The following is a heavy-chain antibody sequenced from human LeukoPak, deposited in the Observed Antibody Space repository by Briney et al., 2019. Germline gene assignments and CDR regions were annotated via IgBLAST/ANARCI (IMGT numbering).Heavy chain of an antibody. CDR1: GGSISSSNW. CDR3: ARDRSYYGSGSYLYYFDY. D-gene: IGHD3-10*01. V-gene: IGHV4-4*02. CDR2: IYHSGST. J-gene: IGHJ4*02. Sequence: SGTLSLTCAVSGGSISSSNWWSWVRQPPGKGLEWIGEIYHSGSTYYNPSLKSRVTISVDTSKNQFSLKLSSVTAADTAVYYCARDRSYYGSGSYLYYFDYWGQGTLVTVSS.